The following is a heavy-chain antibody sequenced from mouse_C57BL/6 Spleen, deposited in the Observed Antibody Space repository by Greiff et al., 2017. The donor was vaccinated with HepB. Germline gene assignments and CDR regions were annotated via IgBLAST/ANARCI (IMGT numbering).Heavy chain of an antibody. D-gene: IGHD1-1*01. CDR3: TREEWLRSAMDY. CDR1: GYTFTDYE. CDR2: IDPETGGT. J-gene: IGHJ4*01. V-gene: IGHV1-15*01. Sequence: QVQLKQSGAELVRPGASVTLSCKASGYTFTDYEMHWVKQTPVHGLEWIGAIDPETGGTAYNQKFKGKAILTADKSSSTAYMELRSLTSEDSAVYYCTREEWLRSAMDYWGQGTSVTVSS.